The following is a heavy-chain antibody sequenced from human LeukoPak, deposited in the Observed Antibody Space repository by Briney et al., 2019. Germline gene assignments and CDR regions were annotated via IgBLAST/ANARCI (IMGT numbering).Heavy chain of an antibody. D-gene: IGHD3-3*01. CDR2: INPNSGGT. Sequence: ASVKVSCKASGYTFTGYCMHWVRQAPGQGLEWMGRINPNSGGTNYAQKFQGRVTMMRDTSSSTAYMELSRLKSDDTAIYYCARESQVFWPKETNWFDPWGHGTLVTVAS. V-gene: IGHV1-2*06. CDR1: GYTFTGYC. J-gene: IGHJ5*02. CDR3: ARESQVFWPKETNWFDP.